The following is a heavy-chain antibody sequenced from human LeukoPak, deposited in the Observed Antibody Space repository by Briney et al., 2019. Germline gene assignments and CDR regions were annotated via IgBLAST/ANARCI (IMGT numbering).Heavy chain of an antibody. J-gene: IGHJ6*04. V-gene: IGHV3-33*01. CDR1: GFTFRTYS. D-gene: IGHD1-1*01. Sequence: GRSLRLSCAASGFTFRTYSMHWVRQAPGKGLEWLAVIWFDGSDKFYADSVKGRFTISRDNSENTLYLQMNSLRVEDTAVYYCARATGTTSNYYYGMGVWGKGTTVTVSS. CDR2: IWFDGSDK. CDR3: ARATGTTSNYYYGMGV.